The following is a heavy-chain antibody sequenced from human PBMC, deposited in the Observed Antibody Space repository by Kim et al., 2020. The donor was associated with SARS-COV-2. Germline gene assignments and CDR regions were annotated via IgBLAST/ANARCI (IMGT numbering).Heavy chain of an antibody. V-gene: IGHV1-69*13. J-gene: IGHJ4*02. CDR3: ARGAAYCGGDCYSALPSFDY. D-gene: IGHD2-21*02. CDR2: IIPIFGTA. CDR1: GGTFSSYA. Sequence: SVKVSCKASGGTFSSYAISWVRQAPGQGLEWMGGIIPIFGTANYAQKFQGRVTITADESTSTAYMELSSLRSEDTAVYYCARGAAYCGGDCYSALPSFDYWGQGTLVTVSS.